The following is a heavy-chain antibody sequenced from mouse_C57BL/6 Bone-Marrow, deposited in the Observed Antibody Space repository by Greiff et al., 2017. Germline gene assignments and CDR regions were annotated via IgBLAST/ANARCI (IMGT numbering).Heavy chain of an antibody. V-gene: IGHV1-82*01. CDR1: GYAFSSSW. D-gene: IGHD2-4*01. CDR2: IYPGDGDT. Sequence: VQLQQSGPELVKPGASVKISCKASGYAFSSSWMNWVKQRPGKGLEWIGRIYPGDGDTNYNGQFQGKATLTADKSSSTAYMQLSSLTSEDSAVYFCASPYDYEDFEGWGTGTTVTVSS. J-gene: IGHJ1*03. CDR3: ASPYDYEDFEG.